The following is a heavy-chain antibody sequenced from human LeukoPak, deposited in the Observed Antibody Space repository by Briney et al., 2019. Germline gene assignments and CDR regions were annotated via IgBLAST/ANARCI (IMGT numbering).Heavy chain of an antibody. D-gene: IGHD2-15*01. CDR3: AKEASLRYCSGGSCYYYYGMDV. Sequence: GGSLRLSCAASGFSFSTQRMHWVRQAPGKGLVWVSYINIDERITGYADSVKGRFTISRDNAKNTLYLQMNSLRAEDTAVYYCAKEASLRYCSGGSCYYYYGMDVWGQGTTVTVSS. J-gene: IGHJ6*02. CDR2: INIDERIT. CDR1: GFSFSTQR. V-gene: IGHV3-74*01.